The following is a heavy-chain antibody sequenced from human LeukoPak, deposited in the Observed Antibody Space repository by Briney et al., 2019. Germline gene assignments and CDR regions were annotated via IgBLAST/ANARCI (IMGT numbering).Heavy chain of an antibody. V-gene: IGHV3-23*01. CDR2: ISGSGVNT. D-gene: IGHD3-22*01. CDR3: AHTSVAVISQNYFDY. Sequence: GGSLRLSCAASAFTFRSYAMSWVRQAPGKGLEWVSAISGSGVNTYYADSVKGRFTISRDNSKDTLYLQMNSLRAEDTALYYCAHTSVAVISQNYFDYWGQGTLVTVSS. J-gene: IGHJ4*02. CDR1: AFTFRSYA.